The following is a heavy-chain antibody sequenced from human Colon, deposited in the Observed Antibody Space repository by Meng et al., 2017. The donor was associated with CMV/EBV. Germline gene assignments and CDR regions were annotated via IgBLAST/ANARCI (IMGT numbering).Heavy chain of an antibody. V-gene: IGHV1-2*02. Sequence: ASVKVSCKASGYTFTGYFIHWFRQAPGQGLEWMGWINTNSGDAYYAEKFQGRVTVTRGTSITTVYMQLGRLKSDDTAVYFCARAPYSGIHLTNDYWGQGTLVTVSS. D-gene: IGHD1-26*01. CDR1: GYTFTGYF. J-gene: IGHJ4*02. CDR2: INTNSGDA. CDR3: ARAPYSGIHLTNDY.